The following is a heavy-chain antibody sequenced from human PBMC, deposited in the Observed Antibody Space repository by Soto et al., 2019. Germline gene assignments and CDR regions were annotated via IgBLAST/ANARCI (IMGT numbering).Heavy chain of an antibody. J-gene: IGHJ5*02. Sequence: SETLSLTCSVSGGSISSSSYYWAWIRQPPGKGLEWIGSIHSSGRTYRTPSLKGRVTISVDMFKNQFSLKLNSVTAADTAVYFCARHSFHNVVGEIDAPLNWFDPWGQGTLVTGS. CDR2: IHSSGRT. V-gene: IGHV4-39*01. CDR3: ARHSFHNVVGEIDAPLNWFDP. D-gene: IGHD2-8*01. CDR1: GGSISSSSYY.